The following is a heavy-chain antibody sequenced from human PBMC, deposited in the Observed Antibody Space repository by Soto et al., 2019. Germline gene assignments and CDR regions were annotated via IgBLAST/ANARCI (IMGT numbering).Heavy chain of an antibody. J-gene: IGHJ1*01. V-gene: IGHV4-34*01. CDR1: GGSFSGYY. Sequence: SETLSLTCAVYGGSFSGYYWSWIRQPPGKGLEWIGEINHSGSTNYNPSLKSRVTISVDTSKNQLSLKLSSVTAADTAVYYCAREGSTYCSGGSCYSEYFQHWGQGTLVTVSS. CDR2: INHSGST. D-gene: IGHD2-15*01. CDR3: AREGSTYCSGGSCYSEYFQH.